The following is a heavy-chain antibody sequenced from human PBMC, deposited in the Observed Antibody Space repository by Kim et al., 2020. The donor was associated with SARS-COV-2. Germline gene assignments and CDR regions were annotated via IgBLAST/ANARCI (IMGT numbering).Heavy chain of an antibody. Sequence: SETLSLTCAVYGGSFSGYYWSWIRQPPGKGLERIGEINHSGSTNYNPSLKSRVTISVDTSKNQFSLKLSSVTAADTAVYYCASGVATAGTPDYYYYYGMDVWGQGATVTVSS. CDR1: GGSFSGYY. D-gene: IGHD6-13*01. V-gene: IGHV4-34*01. J-gene: IGHJ6*02. CDR2: INHSGST. CDR3: ASGVATAGTPDYYYYYGMDV.